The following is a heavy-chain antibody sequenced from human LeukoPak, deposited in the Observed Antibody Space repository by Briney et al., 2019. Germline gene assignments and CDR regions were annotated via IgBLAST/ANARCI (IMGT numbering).Heavy chain of an antibody. D-gene: IGHD2-21*02. CDR2: IYYSGST. V-gene: IGHV4-59*01. J-gene: IGHJ6*02. Sequence: SETLSLTCTVSGGSISSYYWSWIRQPPGKGLEWIGYIYYSGSTNYNPSLKSRVTISVDTSKNQFFLKLSSVTAADTAVYYCARDRAYCGGDCYPTTIYGMDVWGQGTTVTVSS. CDR1: GGSISSYY. CDR3: ARDRAYCGGDCYPTTIYGMDV.